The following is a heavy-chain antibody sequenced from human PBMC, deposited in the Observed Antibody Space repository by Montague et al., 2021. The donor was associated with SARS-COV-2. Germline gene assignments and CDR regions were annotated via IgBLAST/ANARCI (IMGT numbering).Heavy chain of an antibody. V-gene: IGHV2-70*01. CDR3: ARSYGTTVVTRAFDY. Sequence: PALVKPTQTLTLPCTFSGFSLSTSGMCVSWIRQPPGKALEWLTLIDWDDDKYYSTPLKTRLTISNDTSKNQVVLTMTNMDPVDTATYYCARSYGTTVVTRAFDYWGQGTLVTVSS. CDR2: IDWDDDK. J-gene: IGHJ4*02. CDR1: GFSLSTSGMC. D-gene: IGHD4-23*01.